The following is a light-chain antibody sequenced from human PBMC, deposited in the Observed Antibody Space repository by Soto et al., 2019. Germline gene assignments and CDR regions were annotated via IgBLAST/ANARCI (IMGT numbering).Light chain of an antibody. V-gene: IGKV3-15*01. CDR3: QQYDNWPWT. CDR1: QSISDT. Sequence: EIVMTQSPATLSVSPGGRATLSCRASQSISDTLAWYQQKPGQTPRLLIHGASTRAPGFPARFSGSGSGTDFTLTICSLQSKDFAVYYCQQYDNWPWTFGQGTKVEIK. J-gene: IGKJ1*01. CDR2: GAS.